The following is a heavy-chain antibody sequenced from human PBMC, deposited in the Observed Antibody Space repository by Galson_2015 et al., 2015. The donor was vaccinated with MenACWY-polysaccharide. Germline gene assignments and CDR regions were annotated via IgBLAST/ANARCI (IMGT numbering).Heavy chain of an antibody. CDR2: IYSGGYT. CDR3: AGLVDRAIEY. CDR1: GFTVSSNY. V-gene: IGHV3-66*01. D-gene: IGHD5-18*01. J-gene: IGHJ4*02. Sequence: SLRLSCATSGFTVSSNYMSWVRQAPGKGLEWVSVIYSGGYTYYADSVKGRFTISRDNSKNTLFLQMNTLKVEDTAVYYCAGLVDRAIEYWGQGILVTVSS.